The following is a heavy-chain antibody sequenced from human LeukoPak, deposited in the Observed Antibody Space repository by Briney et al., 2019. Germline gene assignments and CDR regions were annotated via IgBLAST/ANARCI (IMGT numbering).Heavy chain of an antibody. V-gene: IGHV4-30-4*01. Sequence: SETLSLTCTVSGGSISSGDYYWSWIRQPPGKGLEWTGYIYYSGRTYYNPSLKSRVTISADTSKNQFSLKLSSVTAADTAVYYCARGDYGDYWGQGTLVTVSS. CDR2: IYYSGRT. CDR3: ARGDYGDY. CDR1: GGSISSGDYY. J-gene: IGHJ4*02.